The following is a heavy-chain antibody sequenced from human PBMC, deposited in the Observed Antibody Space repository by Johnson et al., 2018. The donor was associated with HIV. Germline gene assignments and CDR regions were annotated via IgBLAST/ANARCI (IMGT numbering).Heavy chain of an antibody. D-gene: IGHD3-10*01. CDR2: INWNGGST. V-gene: IGHV3-20*04. CDR3: ARQHYYGSGSYPGAFDI. J-gene: IGHJ3*02. Sequence: VQLVESGGGVVQPGGSLRLSCAASGFTFDDCGMSWVRQGPGKGLEWVSGINWNGGSTGYADSVKGRFTISRDNAKNSLYLQMNSLRAEDTALYYCARQHYYGSGSYPGAFDIWGQGTMVTVSS. CDR1: GFTFDDCG.